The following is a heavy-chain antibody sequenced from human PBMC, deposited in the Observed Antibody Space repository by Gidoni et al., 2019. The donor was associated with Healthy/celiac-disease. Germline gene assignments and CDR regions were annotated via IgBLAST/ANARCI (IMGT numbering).Heavy chain of an antibody. D-gene: IGHD3-10*01. CDR3: AKEVTRGRGVR. Sequence: EVQLLESGGGLVQPGGSLRLSCAAYGFTFSSYAMSWVRQAPGKGLEWVAAISGSGGSTYYADSGKGRFTISRDNSKNTLYLQMNSLRAEDTAVYYCAKEVTRGRGVRWGQGTLVTVSS. CDR1: GFTFSSYA. J-gene: IGHJ4*02. V-gene: IGHV3-23*01. CDR2: ISGSGGST.